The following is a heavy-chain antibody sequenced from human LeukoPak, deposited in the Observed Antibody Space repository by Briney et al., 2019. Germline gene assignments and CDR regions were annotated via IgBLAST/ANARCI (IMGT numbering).Heavy chain of an antibody. CDR2: IVVGSGNT. CDR1: GFTSTSSA. Sequence: SVKVSCKASGFTSTSSAMQWVRQARGQRLEWIGWIVVGSGNTNYAQKFQERVTITRDMSTSTAYMELSSLRSEDTAVYYCAADRRALRYYWYFDLWGRGTLVTVSS. D-gene: IGHD3-16*01. CDR3: AADRRALRYYWYFDL. V-gene: IGHV1-58*02. J-gene: IGHJ2*01.